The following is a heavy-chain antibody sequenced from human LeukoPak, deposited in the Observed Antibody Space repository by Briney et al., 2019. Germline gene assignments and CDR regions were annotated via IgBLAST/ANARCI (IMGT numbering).Heavy chain of an antibody. V-gene: IGHV4-39*01. CDR1: AGSIRSSSYY. Sequence: SETLSLTCTVSAGSIRSSSYYWGWIRQPPGKGLEWVGSIYDSGSTYYNPSLKSRVTISVDTSKNQFSLKLSSVTAADTAVYYCARHGGYSYGYWPDYWGQGTLVTVSS. CDR2: IYDSGST. J-gene: IGHJ4*02. D-gene: IGHD5-18*01. CDR3: ARHGGYSYGYWPDY.